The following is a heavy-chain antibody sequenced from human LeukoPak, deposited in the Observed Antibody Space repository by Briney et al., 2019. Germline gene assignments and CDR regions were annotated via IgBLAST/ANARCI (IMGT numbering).Heavy chain of an antibody. CDR1: GYTFTGYY. D-gene: IGHD6-13*01. Sequence: ASVKVSCKASGYTFTGYYMHWVRQAPGQGLEWMGWINPNSGGTNYAQKFQGRVTMTRDTSISTAYMELSRLRSDDTAVYYCARARYSSGWYRSQYYFDYWGQGTLVTVSS. V-gene: IGHV1-2*02. CDR3: ARARYSSGWYRSQYYFDY. CDR2: INPNSGGT. J-gene: IGHJ4*02.